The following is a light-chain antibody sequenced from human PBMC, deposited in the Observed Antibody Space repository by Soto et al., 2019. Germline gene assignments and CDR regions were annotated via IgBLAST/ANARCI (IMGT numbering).Light chain of an antibody. J-gene: IGKJ1*01. CDR1: QNVGGD. CDR2: RTS. CDR3: QEYNGRSS. Sequence: EGVTTQSPATLSVSPGERATLSCRASQNVGGDLAWYQQKPGQAPRLLIYRTSTRANGTPVRFSGSGSGTEFTLTISSLQSEDFAVYYCQEYNGRSSFGQGPKVEMK. V-gene: IGKV3-15*01.